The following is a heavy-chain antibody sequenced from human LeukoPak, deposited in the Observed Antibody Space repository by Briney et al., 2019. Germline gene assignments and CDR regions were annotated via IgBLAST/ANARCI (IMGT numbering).Heavy chain of an antibody. CDR3: ARVRAIAATGTGARYFQD. D-gene: IGHD1-1*01. V-gene: IGHV1-2*02. Sequence: EASVKVSCKASGYTFTDYHIYWLRQAPGQGLEWMGWNNPNSGGTNYAQKFQGRVTMTRDTSTNTAYMELSRLRSDDTAVYFCARVRAIAATGTGARYFQDWDQGTLVTVSS. CDR1: GYTFTDYH. J-gene: IGHJ1*01. CDR2: NNPNSGGT.